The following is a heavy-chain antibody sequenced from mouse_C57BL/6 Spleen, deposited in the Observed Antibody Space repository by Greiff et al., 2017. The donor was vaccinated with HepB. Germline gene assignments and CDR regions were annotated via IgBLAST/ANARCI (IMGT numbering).Heavy chain of an antibody. CDR1: GFSLTSYG. Sequence: VQLKESGPGLVAPSQSLSITCTVSGFSLTSYGVSWVRQPPGKGLEWLGVIWGDGSTNYHSALISRLSTSKENSKSQVFLKLNSLQTDDTAAYYCAKGATVVATLAGYFDVWGTGTTVTVSS. D-gene: IGHD1-1*01. CDR3: AKGATVVATLAGYFDV. CDR2: IWGDGST. V-gene: IGHV2-3*01. J-gene: IGHJ1*03.